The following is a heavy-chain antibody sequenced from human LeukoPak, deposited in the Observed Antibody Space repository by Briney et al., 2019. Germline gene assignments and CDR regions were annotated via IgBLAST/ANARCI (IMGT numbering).Heavy chain of an antibody. J-gene: IGHJ5*02. CDR2: INHSGST. CDR1: GVSFSGYY. CDR3: AKLVKWLTAYNWFEP. Sequence: SETLSLTCAVYGVSFSGYYWSWIRQPPGKGLEWSGEINHSGSTNSNPSHKSRVTISVDTSKNQFYQNVSSVTDATRAVFYSAKLVKWLTAYNWFEPWGQGTLGTVSS. V-gene: IGHV4-34*01. D-gene: IGHD5-12*01.